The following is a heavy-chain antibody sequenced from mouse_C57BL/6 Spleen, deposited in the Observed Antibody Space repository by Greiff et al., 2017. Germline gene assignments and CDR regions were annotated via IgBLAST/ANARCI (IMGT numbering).Heavy chain of an antibody. J-gene: IGHJ4*01. CDR2: SNPSSGYS. Sequence: QVQLQQSGAELAKPGASVKLSCTASGYTFTSFWMHWVKQGPGQGLEWIGYSNPSSGYSTSNHNVSDKATLTASKSSSTGYMQLSRLTYGDSAVYYCARGSKLAMDYWGQGTSVTVSS. V-gene: IGHV1-7*01. CDR3: ARGSKLAMDY. CDR1: GYTFTSFW. D-gene: IGHD1-1*01.